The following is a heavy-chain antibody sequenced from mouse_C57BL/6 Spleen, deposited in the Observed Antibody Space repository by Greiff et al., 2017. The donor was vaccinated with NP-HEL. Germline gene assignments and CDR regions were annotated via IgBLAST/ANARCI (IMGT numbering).Heavy chain of an antibody. CDR1: GFSLTSYG. J-gene: IGHJ3*01. CDR2: IWSGGST. V-gene: IGHV2-2*01. D-gene: IGHD2-2*01. Sequence: GQRKEAGPGLVQPSQSLSITCTVSGFSLTSYGVHWVRQSPGKGLECLGVIWSGGSTDYNAAFISRLSISKDNSKSQVFFKMNSLQADDTAIYYCASSMVTGGFAYWGQGTLVTVSA. CDR3: ASSMVTGGFAY.